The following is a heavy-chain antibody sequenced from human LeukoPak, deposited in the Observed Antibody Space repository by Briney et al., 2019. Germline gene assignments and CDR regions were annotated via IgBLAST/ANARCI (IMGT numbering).Heavy chain of an antibody. D-gene: IGHD3-22*01. CDR2: IVVGSGNT. J-gene: IGHJ4*02. CDR3: AADPNYYDSSGYYPGY. CDR1: GFTFTSSA. V-gene: IGHV1-58*01. Sequence: GASVKVSCKASGFTFTSSAVQWVRQARGQRLEWIGWIVVGSGNTNYAQKFQERVTITRDMSTSTAYMELSSLRSEDTAVYYCAADPNYYDSSGYYPGYWGQGTLVTVSS.